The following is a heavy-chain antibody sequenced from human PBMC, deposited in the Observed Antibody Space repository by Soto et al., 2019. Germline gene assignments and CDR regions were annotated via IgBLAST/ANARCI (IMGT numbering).Heavy chain of an antibody. CDR1: SGSISGYY. CDR2: IYYTGGT. CDR3: ARGLSGSYPLFDY. D-gene: IGHD1-26*01. V-gene: IGHV4-59*01. J-gene: IGHJ4*02. Sequence: QVQLQESGPGLVKPSETLSLTCTVSSGSISGYYWSWIRQPPGKGLQCIGYIYYTGGTNYNPSLKSRVTISVDTSKNQFSLKRSSVTAADTAVYYCARGLSGSYPLFDYWGQGTLVTVSS.